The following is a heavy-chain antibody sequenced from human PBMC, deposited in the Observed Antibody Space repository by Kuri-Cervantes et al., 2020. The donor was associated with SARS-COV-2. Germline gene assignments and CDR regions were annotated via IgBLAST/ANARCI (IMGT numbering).Heavy chain of an antibody. Sequence: GESLKISCAASGFTVSSYAMHWVRQAPGKGLGWVALISYDGSSKYYADSVKGRFTISRDNSKNTLYLQMSSLRVEDTAVYYCAKDPHGIVVVVAAIDQWGQGTLVTVSS. V-gene: IGHV3-30*18. CDR3: AKDPHGIVVVVAAIDQ. CDR2: ISYDGSSK. J-gene: IGHJ4*02. D-gene: IGHD2-15*01. CDR1: GFTVSSYA.